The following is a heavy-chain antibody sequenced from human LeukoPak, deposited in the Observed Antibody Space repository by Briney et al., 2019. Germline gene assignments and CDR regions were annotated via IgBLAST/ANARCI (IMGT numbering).Heavy chain of an antibody. D-gene: IGHD3-22*01. J-gene: IGHJ4*02. CDR2: INPNSGGT. Sequence: ASVKVSCKASGYTFTGYHMHWVRQAPGQGLEWMGRINPNSGGTNYAQKFQGRVTMTRDTSISTAYMELSRLRSDDTAVYYCARVEYYDSSGYYYLGYWGQGTLVTVSS. V-gene: IGHV1-2*06. CDR3: ARVEYYDSSGYYYLGY. CDR1: GYTFTGYH.